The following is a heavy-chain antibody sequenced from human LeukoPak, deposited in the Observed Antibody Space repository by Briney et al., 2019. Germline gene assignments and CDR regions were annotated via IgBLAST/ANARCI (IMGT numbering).Heavy chain of an antibody. CDR1: GGTFSSYA. CDR3: ARARYTEFWSGYYRVNWFDP. CDR2: IIPIFGTA. J-gene: IGHJ5*02. Sequence: SVKVSCKASGGTFSSYAISWVRQAPGQGLERMGGIIPIFGTANYAQKFQGRVTITTDESTSTAYMELSSLRSEDTAVYYCARARYTEFWSGYYRVNWFDPWGQGTLVTVSS. D-gene: IGHD3-3*01. V-gene: IGHV1-69*05.